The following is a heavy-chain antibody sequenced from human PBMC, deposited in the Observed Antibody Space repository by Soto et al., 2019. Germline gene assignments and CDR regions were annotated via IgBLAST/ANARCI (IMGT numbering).Heavy chain of an antibody. V-gene: IGHV4-59*01. CDR1: GGSISSYY. CDR3: ARIKYYYDSSGYYLDY. D-gene: IGHD3-22*01. J-gene: IGHJ4*02. CDR2: IYYSGST. Sequence: SETLFLTCTVSGGSISSYYWSWIRQPPGKGLEWIGYIYYSGSTKYNPSLKGRLTISVDTSKNQFSLKLSSVTAADTAMYYCARIKYYYDSSGYYLDYWGQGALVTVSS.